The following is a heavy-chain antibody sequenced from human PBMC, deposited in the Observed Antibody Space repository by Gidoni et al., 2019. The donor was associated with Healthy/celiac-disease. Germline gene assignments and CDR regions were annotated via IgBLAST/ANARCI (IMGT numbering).Heavy chain of an antibody. CDR3: AGATGYYDSSGYLGDI. D-gene: IGHD3-22*01. CDR1: GFTFSSYG. V-gene: IGHV3-33*01. Sequence: QVQLVESGGGVVQPGRSLRLSCAASGFTFSSYGMHWVRQAPGKGLVWVAVIWYDGSNKYYADSVKGRFTISRDNSKNTLYLQMNSLRAEDTAVYYCAGATGYYDSSGYLGDIWGQGTMVTVSS. J-gene: IGHJ3*02. CDR2: IWYDGSNK.